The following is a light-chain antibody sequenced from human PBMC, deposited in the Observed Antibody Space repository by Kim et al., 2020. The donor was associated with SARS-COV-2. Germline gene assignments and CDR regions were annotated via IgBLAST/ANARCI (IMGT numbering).Light chain of an antibody. V-gene: IGKV1-5*03. J-gene: IGKJ1*01. Sequence: ASVGDRVTITCRASENISGLLSWYQQKPGKAPKLLINKASSLQSGVPSRFSGSGSGTEFTLTISSLQSDDFATYYCKQYNTYPRTFGQGTKVDIK. CDR3: KQYNTYPRT. CDR1: ENISGL. CDR2: KAS.